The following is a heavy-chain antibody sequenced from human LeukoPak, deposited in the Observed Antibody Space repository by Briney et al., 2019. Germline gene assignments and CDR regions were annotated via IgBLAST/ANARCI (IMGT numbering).Heavy chain of an antibody. CDR3: ARXGAVAGHGIIDY. CDR1: GGSISSYY. J-gene: IGHJ4*02. V-gene: IGHV4-59*01. CDR2: IYYSGST. D-gene: IGHD6-19*01. Sequence: SETLSLTCTVSGGSISSYYWSWIRQPPGKGLEWIGYIYYSGSTNYNPSLKSRVTISVDTSKNQFSLKLSSVTAADTAVYYCARXGAVAGHGIIDYWGQGTLVTVSS.